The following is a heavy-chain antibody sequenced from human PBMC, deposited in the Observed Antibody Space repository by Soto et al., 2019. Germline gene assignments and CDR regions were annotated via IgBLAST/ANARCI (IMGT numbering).Heavy chain of an antibody. J-gene: IGHJ4*02. CDR3: AAGGDGYRHVDF. CDR1: GVTFSSST. Sequence: QMQLVQSGPELPKPGTSVKVSCKASGVTFSSSTIQWMRQARGQRLEWIGWIVVDSGYTKYAQKFQERVTITRDMSTSTAYRELDSLRFDDTAVYYCAAGGDGYRHVDFWGQGTLVTVSS. CDR2: IVVDSGYT. V-gene: IGHV1-58*02. D-gene: IGHD5-12*01.